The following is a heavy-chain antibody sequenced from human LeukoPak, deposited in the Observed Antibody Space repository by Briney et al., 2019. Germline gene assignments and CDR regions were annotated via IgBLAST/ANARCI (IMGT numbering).Heavy chain of an antibody. D-gene: IGHD3-22*01. CDR1: GGSFSGYY. J-gene: IGHJ2*01. CDR3: ARGSRYYDSSGYLGYWYFDL. V-gene: IGHV4-34*01. CDR2: INHSGGT. Sequence: SETLSLTCAVYGGSFSGYYWSWLRQPPGKGLEWIGEINHSGGTNYNPSLKSRVTISVDTSKNQFSLKLSSVTAADTAVYYCARGSRYYDSSGYLGYWYFDLWGRGTLVTVSS.